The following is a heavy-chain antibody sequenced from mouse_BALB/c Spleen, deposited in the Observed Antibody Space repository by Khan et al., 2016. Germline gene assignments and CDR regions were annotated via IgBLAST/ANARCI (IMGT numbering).Heavy chain of an antibody. CDR2: IDPANGIT. D-gene: IGHD1-1*01. V-gene: IGHV14-3*02. CDR3: ARFGTITVSSMDY. J-gene: IGHJ4*01. Sequence: VQLQQSGAELVKPGASVKLSCRASGFKIKDTYIHWVRQRPAQGLEWIGRIDPANGITDYDPKFQAKATITADTSSNTAYLQVSSLTSEDTAVYSCARFGTITVSSMDYWGQGTSVTVSS. CDR1: GFKIKDTY.